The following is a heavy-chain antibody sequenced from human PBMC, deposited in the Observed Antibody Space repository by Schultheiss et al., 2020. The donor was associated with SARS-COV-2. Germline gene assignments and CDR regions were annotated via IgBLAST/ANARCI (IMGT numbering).Heavy chain of an antibody. V-gene: IGHV3-64*04. Sequence: GESLKISCSASGFTFSSYAMHWVRQAPGKGLEYVSAISSNGGSTYYADSVKGRFTISRDNSKNTLYLQMNSLRAEDTAVYYCARVPAATTGPRYFDYWGQGTLVTVSS. CDR3: ARVPAATTGPRYFDY. J-gene: IGHJ4*02. CDR2: ISSNGGST. D-gene: IGHD1-26*01. CDR1: GFTFSSYA.